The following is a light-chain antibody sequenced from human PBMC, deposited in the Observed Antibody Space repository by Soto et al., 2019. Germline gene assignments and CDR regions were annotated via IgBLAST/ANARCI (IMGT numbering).Light chain of an antibody. CDR2: GAS. CDR3: QQYGSSPST. V-gene: IGKV3-20*01. CDR1: QSVSSS. J-gene: IGKJ1*01. Sequence: EVAKMQSPATLSVSLRERATLPCSTSQSVSSSLAWYQQKPGQAPRRLIFGASSRATGIPDRFSGSGSGTDFTLTISRLEPEDFAVYYRQQYGSSPSTFGQGTKVDIK.